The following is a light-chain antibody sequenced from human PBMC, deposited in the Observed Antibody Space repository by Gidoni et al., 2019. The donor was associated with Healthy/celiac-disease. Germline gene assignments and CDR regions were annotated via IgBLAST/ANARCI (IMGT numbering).Light chain of an antibody. J-gene: IGKJ4*01. V-gene: IGKV3-11*01. CDR3: QQRSNWTLT. CDR2: DAS. Sequence: EIVLTQSPATLALSPGERATLSCRASQSVSSYLAWYQQKPGQAPRLLIYDASNRATVIPARFSGSGSGTDFTLTISSLEPEDFAVYYWQQRSNWTLTFGGGTKVEIK. CDR1: QSVSSY.